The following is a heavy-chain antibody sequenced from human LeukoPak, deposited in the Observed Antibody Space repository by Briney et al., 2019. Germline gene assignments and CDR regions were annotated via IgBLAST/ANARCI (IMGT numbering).Heavy chain of an antibody. CDR3: AKEDYGDPQYYFDY. CDR2: ISYDGSNK. CDR1: GFTFSSYA. Sequence: GGSLRLSCAASGFTFSSYAMHWVRQAPGKGLEWVAVISYDGSNKYYADSVKGRFTISRDTSKNTVHLQMNSLRAEDSAKYYCAKEDYGDPQYYFDYWGQGTLVTVSS. V-gene: IGHV3-30-3*01. D-gene: IGHD4-17*01. J-gene: IGHJ4*02.